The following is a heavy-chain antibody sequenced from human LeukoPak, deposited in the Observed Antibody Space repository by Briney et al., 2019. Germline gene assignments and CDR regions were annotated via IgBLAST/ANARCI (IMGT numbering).Heavy chain of an antibody. V-gene: IGHV3-74*01. Sequence: GGSLRLSCAASGFTFTRHWMHWVRQAPGKGLAWVSGINSDGSNTHYADSVKGRFTISRDNAKNTLYLQMNSLRAEDTAMYYCARASVDSSGYYTAIDYWGQGTLVTVSS. CDR1: GFTFTRHW. J-gene: IGHJ4*02. CDR3: ARASVDSSGYYTAIDY. CDR2: INSDGSNT. D-gene: IGHD3-22*01.